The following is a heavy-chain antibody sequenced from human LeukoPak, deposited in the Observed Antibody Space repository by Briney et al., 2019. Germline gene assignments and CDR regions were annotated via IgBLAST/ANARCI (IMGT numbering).Heavy chain of an antibody. V-gene: IGHV3-73*01. CDR2: IRSKANSYAT. Sequence: GGSLRLSCAASGSTFSGSAMHWVRQASGKGLEWVGRIRSKANSYATAYAASVKGRFTISRDDSKNTAYLQMNSLKTEDTAVYYCTTLTIAAAGLKEFDYWGQGTLVTVSS. CDR1: GSTFSGSA. J-gene: IGHJ4*02. CDR3: TTLTIAAAGLKEFDY. D-gene: IGHD6-13*01.